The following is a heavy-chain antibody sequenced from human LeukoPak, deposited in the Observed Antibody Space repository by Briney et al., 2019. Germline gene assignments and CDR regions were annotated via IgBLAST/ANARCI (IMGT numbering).Heavy chain of an antibody. D-gene: IGHD1-1*01. CDR2: ISGSGGST. CDR1: GFTFSTYV. V-gene: IGHV3-23*01. Sequence: PGGSLRLSCAASGFTFSTYVMSWGRQAPGKGLEWVSAISGSGGSTYYADSVKGRFTISRDNSKNTLYLQMNSLGADDTAVYYCAKGNWRYFDYWGQGTLVTVSS. CDR3: AKGNWRYFDY. J-gene: IGHJ4*02.